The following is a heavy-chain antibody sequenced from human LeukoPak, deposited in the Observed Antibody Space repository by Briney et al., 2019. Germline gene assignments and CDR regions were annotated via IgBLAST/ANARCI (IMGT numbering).Heavy chain of an antibody. CDR1: GFTFSSYS. D-gene: IGHD5-18*01. CDR2: ISSSSSYI. J-gene: IGHJ4*02. CDR3: ARDTQDTAMEPGYLDY. Sequence: PGGSLRLSCAASGFTFSSYSMNWVRQAPGKGLEWVSSISSSSSYIYYADSVKGRFTISRDNAKNSLYLQMNSLRAEDTAVYYCARDTQDTAMEPGYLDYWGQGTLVTVSS. V-gene: IGHV3-21*01.